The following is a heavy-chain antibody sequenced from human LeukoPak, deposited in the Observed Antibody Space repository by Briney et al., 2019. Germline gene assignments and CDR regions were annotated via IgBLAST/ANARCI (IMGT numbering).Heavy chain of an antibody. CDR1: GYTFSSYS. CDR2: ISVRSNYT. D-gene: IGHD3-22*01. CDR3: VRLRRNSDTSGFYYYYDF. V-gene: IGHV3-21*01. Sequence: GGSLRLSCVASGYTFSSYSINWVRHAPGKGLEWVSSISVRSNYTYYADSVRGRFSISRDDARDSLYLQMNSLRAEDTAVYLCVRLRRNSDTSGFYYYYDFWGQGTLVTVSS. J-gene: IGHJ4*02.